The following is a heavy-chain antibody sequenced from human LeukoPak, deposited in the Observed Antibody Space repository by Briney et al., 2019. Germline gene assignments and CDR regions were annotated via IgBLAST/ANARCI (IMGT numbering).Heavy chain of an antibody. CDR1: GFTFSSYN. V-gene: IGHV3-48*01. J-gene: IGHJ4*02. CDR3: ARVVGTSYFDY. D-gene: IGHD1-26*01. CDR2: ISSSSSTI. Sequence: GGSLRLSCAASGFTFSSYNMNWVRQAPGKGLEWVSYISSSSSTIYYADSVKGRFTISRDNAKNSLYLQMNSLRAEDTAVYYCARVVGTSYFDYWGQGTLVTVSS.